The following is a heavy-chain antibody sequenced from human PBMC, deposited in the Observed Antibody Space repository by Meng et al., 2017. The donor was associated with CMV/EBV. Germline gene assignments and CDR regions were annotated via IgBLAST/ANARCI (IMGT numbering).Heavy chain of an antibody. CDR2: IIPIFGTA. Sequence: QVLLVHAGVEGRKPGSSVKASCKASGGTFSSYAISWVRQAPGQGLEWMGGIIPIFGTANYAQKFQGRVTITADESTSTAYMELSSLRSEDTAVYYCARIYDSSGYYNYYFDYWGQGTLVTVSS. V-gene: IGHV1-69*12. CDR1: GGTFSSYA. J-gene: IGHJ4*02. D-gene: IGHD3-22*01. CDR3: ARIYDSSGYYNYYFDY.